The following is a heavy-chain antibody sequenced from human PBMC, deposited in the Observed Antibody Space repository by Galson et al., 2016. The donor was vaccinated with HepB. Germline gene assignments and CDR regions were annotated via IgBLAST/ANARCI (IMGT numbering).Heavy chain of an antibody. Sequence: SVKVSCKASSDTLSNYGFSWVRQSPGQGLEWMGGVNTYTGAADYPQRFQHRVTMTTDTSTKTAYMKLRSLRSGDTAVYHCASRGGYDAFDIWGQGTMITVSS. J-gene: IGHJ3*02. CDR3: ASRGGYDAFDI. CDR1: SDTLSNYG. V-gene: IGHV1-18*01. CDR2: VNTYTGAA. D-gene: IGHD5-12*01.